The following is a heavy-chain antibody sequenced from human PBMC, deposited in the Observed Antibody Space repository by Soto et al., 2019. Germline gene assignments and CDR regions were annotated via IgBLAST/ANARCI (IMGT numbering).Heavy chain of an antibody. J-gene: IGHJ4*02. D-gene: IGHD2-15*01. V-gene: IGHV3-30*18. CDR1: GFTFGSYG. CDR2: ISYDGSNK. Sequence: QVQLVESGGGVVQPGRSLRLSCAASGFTFGSYGMHWVRQAPGKGLAWVAVISYDGSNKYYADSVKGRFTISRDNSKNTLYLQMNSLRAEDTAVYYCAKDRTDYSMDPSDYWGQGTLVTFCS. CDR3: AKDRTDYSMDPSDY.